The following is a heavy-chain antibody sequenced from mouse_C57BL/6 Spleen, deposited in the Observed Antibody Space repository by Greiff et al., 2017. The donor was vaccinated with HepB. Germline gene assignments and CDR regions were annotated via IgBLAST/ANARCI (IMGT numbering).Heavy chain of an antibody. CDR2: ILPGSGST. CDR1: GYTFTGYW. V-gene: IGHV1-9*01. Sequence: VQLQQSGAELMKPGASVKLSCKATGYTFTGYWIEWVKQRPGHGLEWIGEILPGSGSTNYNEKFKGKATFTADTSSNTAYMQLSSLTTEDSAIYYCAREGVKDYYGSRGYFDYWGQGTTLTVSS. CDR3: AREGVKDYYGSRGYFDY. J-gene: IGHJ2*01. D-gene: IGHD1-1*01.